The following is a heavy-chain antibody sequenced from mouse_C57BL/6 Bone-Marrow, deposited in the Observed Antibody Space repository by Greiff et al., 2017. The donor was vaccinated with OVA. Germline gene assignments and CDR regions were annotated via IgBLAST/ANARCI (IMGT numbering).Heavy chain of an antibody. D-gene: IGHD1-1*01. CDR2: INYDGSST. CDR3: ARDRYGSSLYWYFDV. V-gene: IGHV5-16*01. Sequence: EVQRVESEGGLVQPGSSMKLSCTASGFTFSDYYMAWVRQVPEKGLEWVANINYDGSSTYYLDSLKSRFIISRDNAKNILYLQMSSLKSEDTATYYCARDRYGSSLYWYFDVWGTGTTVTVSS. J-gene: IGHJ1*03. CDR1: GFTFSDYY.